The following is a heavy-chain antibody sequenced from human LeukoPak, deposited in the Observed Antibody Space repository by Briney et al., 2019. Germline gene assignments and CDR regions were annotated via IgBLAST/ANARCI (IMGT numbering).Heavy chain of an antibody. Sequence: GGSLRLPCAASGFTFSSYAMSWVRQAPGKGLEWVSAISGSGGSTYYADSVKGRFTISGDNSKNTLYLQMNSLRAEDTAVYYCAKAEEGDLSYYFDYWGQGTLVTVSS. CDR2: ISGSGGST. V-gene: IGHV3-23*01. CDR3: AKAEEGDLSYYFDY. CDR1: GFTFSSYA. J-gene: IGHJ4*02. D-gene: IGHD3-10*01.